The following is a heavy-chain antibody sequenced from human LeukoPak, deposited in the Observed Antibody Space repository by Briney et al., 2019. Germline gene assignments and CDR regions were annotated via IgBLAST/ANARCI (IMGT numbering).Heavy chain of an antibody. CDR1: GGTFSNYA. Sequence: SVKVSCKASGGTFSNYAINWVRQAPGQGLEWMGGIIPIFGTANYAQKFQGRVTITADKSTSTAYMELNSLRSEDTAVYYCAKTLTMILVLRGGFDYWGQGALVTVSS. V-gene: IGHV1-69*06. J-gene: IGHJ4*02. CDR3: AKTLTMILVLRGGFDY. CDR2: IIPIFGTA. D-gene: IGHD3-22*01.